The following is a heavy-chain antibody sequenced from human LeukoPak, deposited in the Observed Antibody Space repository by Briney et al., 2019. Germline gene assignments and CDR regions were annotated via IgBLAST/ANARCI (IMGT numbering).Heavy chain of an antibody. CDR3: ARENPYVS. CDR1: GFTFSNYW. D-gene: IGHD1-14*01. J-gene: IGHJ5*02. CDR2: IKEDGTRK. V-gene: IGHV3-7*01. Sequence: GGSLRLSCAASGFTFSNYWMDWVRQAPGKGLGWVARIKEDGTRKDYVDSVKGRFTISRDNAKNSLYLEMNSLRVEDTGVYYCARENPYVSWGQGTLVTVSS.